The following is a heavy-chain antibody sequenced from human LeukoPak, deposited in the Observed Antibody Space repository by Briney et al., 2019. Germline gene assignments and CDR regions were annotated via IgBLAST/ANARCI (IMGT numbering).Heavy chain of an antibody. V-gene: IGHV3-21*01. J-gene: IGHJ4*02. CDR1: GFTFSSYS. CDR2: ISSSSSYI. D-gene: IGHD6-19*01. Sequence: PEGSLRLSCAASGFTFSSYSMNWVRQAPGKGLEWASSISSSSSYIYYADSVKGRFTISRDNAKNSLYLHMNSLRAEDTAVFYCARGYSSGFDYWGQGSLVTVSS. CDR3: ARGYSSGFDY.